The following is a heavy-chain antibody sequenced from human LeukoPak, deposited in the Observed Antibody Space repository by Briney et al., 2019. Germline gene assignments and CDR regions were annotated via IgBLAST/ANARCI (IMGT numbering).Heavy chain of an antibody. J-gene: IGHJ6*02. V-gene: IGHV3-30-3*01. CDR2: ISYDGSNK. Sequence: GGSLRLSCAASGFTFSSYAMHWVRQAPGKGLEWVAVISYDGSNKYYADSVKGRFTISRDNSKNTLYLQMNSLRAEDTAVYYCARDQGGYSYGYSYYGMDVWGQGTTVTVSS. D-gene: IGHD5-18*01. CDR3: ARDQGGYSYGYSYYGMDV. CDR1: GFTFSSYA.